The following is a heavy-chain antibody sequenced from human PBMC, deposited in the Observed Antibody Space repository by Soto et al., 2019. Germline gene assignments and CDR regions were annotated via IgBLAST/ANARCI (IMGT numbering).Heavy chain of an antibody. D-gene: IGHD2-21*01. V-gene: IGHV1-69*08. CDR3: ERDKGDAASDCAVFGA. CDR2: IIPFLGKA. J-gene: IGHJ5*02. Sequence: QVQLVQSGAEVKKPGSSVNVSCKASGGTLSSYTISWVRQAPGQGLEWMGRIIPFLGKADYAQTFQGRITITAAKSTITANLELNSLTSQDTAVYFCERDKGDAASDCAVFGAWGQGTLVIVSS. CDR1: GGTLSSYT.